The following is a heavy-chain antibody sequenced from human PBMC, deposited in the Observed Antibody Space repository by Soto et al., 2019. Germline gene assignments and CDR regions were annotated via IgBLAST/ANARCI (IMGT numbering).Heavy chain of an antibody. CDR1: GFTFDDYF. J-gene: IGHJ5*01. CDR2: ITWDSGNM. Sequence: EVQLVQSGGGLVQPGRSLRLSCEASGFTFDDYFLHWVRQAPGKGLEWVSGITWDSGNMNYADSVKGRFTISRDNGQTSLHLQMNSLRPEDTAVYFCVKVRPRDGYNIHYDSWGQGSLVTVSP. V-gene: IGHV3-9*01. D-gene: IGHD1-1*01. CDR3: VKVRPRDGYNIHYDS.